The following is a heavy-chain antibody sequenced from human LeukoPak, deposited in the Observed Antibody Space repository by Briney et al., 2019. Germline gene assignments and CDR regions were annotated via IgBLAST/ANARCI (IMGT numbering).Heavy chain of an antibody. D-gene: IGHD3-22*01. J-gene: IGHJ4*02. CDR2: ISGSGGNT. V-gene: IGHV3-23*01. Sequence: GGSLRLSCAASGFTFSSYGMSWVRQAPGKGLEYLSAISGSGGNTYYADSVKGRFTISRDNSKNTLYLQMNSLRAEDTAVYYCAYYDSSGYYFDYWGQGTLVTVSS. CDR1: GFTFSSYG. CDR3: AYYDSSGYYFDY.